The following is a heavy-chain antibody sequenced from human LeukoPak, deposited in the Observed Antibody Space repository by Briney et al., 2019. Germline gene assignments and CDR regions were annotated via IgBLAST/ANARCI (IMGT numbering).Heavy chain of an antibody. CDR1: GGSFSGYY. D-gene: IGHD2-15*01. CDR3: AAGHCSGGSRYQA. CDR2: INHSGST. Sequence: SETLSLTCAVYGGSFSGYYWSWIRQPPGKGLEWIGEINHSGSTNYNPSLKSRVTISVDTSKNQFSLKLSSVTAADTAVYYCAAGHCSGGSRYQAWGQGTLVTVSS. J-gene: IGHJ5*02. V-gene: IGHV4-34*01.